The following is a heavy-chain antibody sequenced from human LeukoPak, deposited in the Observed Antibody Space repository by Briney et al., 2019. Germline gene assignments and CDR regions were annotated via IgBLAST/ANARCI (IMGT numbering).Heavy chain of an antibody. D-gene: IGHD4-17*01. J-gene: IGHJ2*01. CDR3: ARSGTTVTPYWYFDL. Sequence: ASVKVSCKASGGTFTSYAISWVRQAPGQGLEWMGGIIPIFGTANYAQKFQGRVTITTDKSTSTAYMELSSLRSEGTAVYYCARSGTTVTPYWYFDLWGRGTLVTVSS. V-gene: IGHV1-69*05. CDR1: GGTFTSYA. CDR2: IIPIFGTA.